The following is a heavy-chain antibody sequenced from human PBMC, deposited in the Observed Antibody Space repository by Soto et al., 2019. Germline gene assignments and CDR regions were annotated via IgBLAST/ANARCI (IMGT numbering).Heavy chain of an antibody. CDR3: ARTSEGCSGGSCHVDAFDI. Sequence: ASVKVSCKASGYTFTGYYMHWVRQAPGQGLEWMGWINPNSGGTNYAQKFQGWVTMTRDTSISTAYMELSRLRSDDTAVYYCARTSEGCSGGSCHVDAFDIWGQGTMVTVSS. D-gene: IGHD2-15*01. CDR2: INPNSGGT. J-gene: IGHJ3*02. CDR1: GYTFTGYY. V-gene: IGHV1-2*04.